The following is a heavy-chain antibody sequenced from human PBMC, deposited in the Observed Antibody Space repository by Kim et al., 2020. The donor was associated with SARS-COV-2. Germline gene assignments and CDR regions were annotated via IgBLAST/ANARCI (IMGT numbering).Heavy chain of an antibody. Sequence: YADSVKGRFTISRDNTKNTLYLQMNSLRAEDTAIYYCAKRIVGTTTIDSWGQGTLVTVSS. V-gene: IGHV3-23*01. D-gene: IGHD1-26*01. J-gene: IGHJ4*02. CDR3: AKRIVGTTTIDS.